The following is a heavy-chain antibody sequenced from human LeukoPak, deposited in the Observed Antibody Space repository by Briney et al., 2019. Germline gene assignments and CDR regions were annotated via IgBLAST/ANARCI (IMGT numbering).Heavy chain of an antibody. V-gene: IGHV4-59*01. CDR1: GGSFGTYY. J-gene: IGHJ3*01. D-gene: IGHD6-13*01. CDR2: IDYSEST. Sequence: SETLSLTCTLSGGSFGTYYWTWIRQPPGKGLEWIGYIDYSESTSYNPSLKSRVTISLDTSRNQFSLKLSSVTAVDTAVYYCARGRRSSRRHDALDDWGQGTMVTVSS. CDR3: ARGRRSSRRHDALDD.